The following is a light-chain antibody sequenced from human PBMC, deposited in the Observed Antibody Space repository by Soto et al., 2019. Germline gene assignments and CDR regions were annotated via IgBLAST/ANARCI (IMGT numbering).Light chain of an antibody. V-gene: IGKV1-9*01. CDR3: QQLNSYPIT. CDR2: AAS. Sequence: DIQLTQSPSFLSASVGDRVTITCRASQGISSYLAWYQQKPGKAPKLLIYAASTLQSGVPSRFSDSGSGTEFTVKISTLQPEDFATYYCQQLNSYPITSDQGTRLEIK. CDR1: QGISSY. J-gene: IGKJ5*01.